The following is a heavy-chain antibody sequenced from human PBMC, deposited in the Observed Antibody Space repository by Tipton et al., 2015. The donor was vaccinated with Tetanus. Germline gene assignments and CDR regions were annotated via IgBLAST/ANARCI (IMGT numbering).Heavy chain of an antibody. CDR3: ARDESDAFDI. CDR2: ISGSGGST. J-gene: IGHJ3*02. Sequence: SLRLSCAASGFTFSSYAMSWVRQAPGKGLEWVSAISGSGGSTYYADSVKGRFTISRDNAKNSLYLQMNSLRAEDTAVYYCARDESDAFDIWGQGTMVTVSS. V-gene: IGHV3-23*01. CDR1: GFTFSSYA.